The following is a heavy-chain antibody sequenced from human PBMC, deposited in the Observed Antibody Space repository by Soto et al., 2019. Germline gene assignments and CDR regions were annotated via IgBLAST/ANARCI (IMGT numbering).Heavy chain of an antibody. CDR1: GGSFSGYY. J-gene: IGHJ6*02. Sequence: PSETLSLTCAVYGGSFSGYYWSWIRQPPGKGLEWIGEINHSGSTNYNPSLKSRVTISVDTSKNQFYLKLSSVNAADTAGYYCARGPLITMIVVAYYYYGMEVGGQGTTGTV. D-gene: IGHD3-22*01. CDR3: ARGPLITMIVVAYYYYGMEV. CDR2: INHSGST. V-gene: IGHV4-34*01.